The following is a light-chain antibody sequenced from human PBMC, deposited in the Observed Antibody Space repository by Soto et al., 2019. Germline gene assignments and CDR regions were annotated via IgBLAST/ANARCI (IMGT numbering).Light chain of an antibody. Sequence: QSVLTQPRSVSGSPGQSVTISCTGPSSDVGGYNYVCWYKQHPGKAPQLMIYEVTKRPSGVSDRFSGSKSGNTASLTISGLQAEDEADYYCSSYTSSSTLYVFGTGTKLTVL. J-gene: IGLJ1*01. CDR1: SSDVGGYNY. CDR2: EVT. CDR3: SSYTSSSTLYV. V-gene: IGLV2-14*01.